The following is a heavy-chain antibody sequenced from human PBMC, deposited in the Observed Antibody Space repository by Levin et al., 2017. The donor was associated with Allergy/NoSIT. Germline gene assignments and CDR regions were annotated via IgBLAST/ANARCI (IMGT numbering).Heavy chain of an antibody. Sequence: GGSLRLSCAASGFTFSSYWMSWARQAPGKGLEWVANIKQDGSEKYYVDSVKGRFSISRDNAKNSLYLQMNSLRAEDTAVYYCARGVAGISGGLLYFDYWGQGTLVTVSS. D-gene: IGHD6-19*01. CDR1: GFTFSSYW. CDR2: IKQDGSEK. CDR3: ARGVAGISGGLLYFDY. J-gene: IGHJ4*02. V-gene: IGHV3-7*01.